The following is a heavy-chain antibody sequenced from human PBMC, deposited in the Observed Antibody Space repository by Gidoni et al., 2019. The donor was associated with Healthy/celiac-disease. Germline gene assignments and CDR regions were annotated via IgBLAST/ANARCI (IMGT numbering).Heavy chain of an antibody. D-gene: IGHD2-2*01. CDR2: INPNSGGT. J-gene: IGHJ4*02. CDR3: ASAGQEIRGIMVVPAAHVDY. CDR1: GYIFTGYY. V-gene: IGHV1-2*02. Sequence: QGQLVKTGAEVKKPGASVKVSCTASGYIFTGYYIYWVRQAPGQGLEWMGWINPNSGGTHYAQKFQGRVTMTRDTSISTAYMELSRLRSDEPAVFYCASAGQEIRGIMVVPAAHVDYWGQGTLVTVSS.